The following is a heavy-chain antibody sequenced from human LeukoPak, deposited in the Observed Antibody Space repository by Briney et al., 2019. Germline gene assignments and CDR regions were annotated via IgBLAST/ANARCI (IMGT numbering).Heavy chain of an antibody. CDR1: GFTFGDYA. Sequence: GGSLRLSCTASGFTFGDYAMSWFRQAPGKGLEWVGFIRSKAYGGTTEYAASVKGRFTISRDDSKSIAYLQINSLKTEDTAVYYCTRDERVRYYDSSGYQGSWGQGTLVTVSS. J-gene: IGHJ5*02. D-gene: IGHD3-22*01. CDR3: TRDERVRYYDSSGYQGS. CDR2: IRSKAYGGTT. V-gene: IGHV3-49*03.